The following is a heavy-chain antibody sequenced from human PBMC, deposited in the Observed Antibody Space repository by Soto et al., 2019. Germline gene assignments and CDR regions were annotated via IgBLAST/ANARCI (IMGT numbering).Heavy chain of an antibody. CDR3: VRDLQLWFLDY. J-gene: IGHJ4*02. D-gene: IGHD5-18*01. Sequence: GGSLRLSCAGSGFTFSNYWMHWVRQAPGEGLVWVSRIRSDGSGSTCADSVKGRFAISRDNAKNMLYLQMNSLRVEDTAVYCVRDLQLWFLDYWGQGTLVTVSS. CDR2: IRSDGSGS. V-gene: IGHV3-74*01. CDR1: GFTFSNYW.